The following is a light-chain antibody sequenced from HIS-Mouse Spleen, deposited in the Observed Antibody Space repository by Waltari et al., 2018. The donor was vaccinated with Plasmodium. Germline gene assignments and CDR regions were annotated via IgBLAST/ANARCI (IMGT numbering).Light chain of an antibody. Sequence: DIQMTQSPSSLSASVGDRVTITCRASQSISNYLIWYQQKPGKAPKFLIYAASTLQSGVPSRFSGSGSGTDFILTISSLQPEDFATYYCQQSYSTWTFGQGTKVEIK. CDR3: QQSYSTWT. J-gene: IGKJ1*01. V-gene: IGKV1-39*01. CDR1: QSISNY. CDR2: AAS.